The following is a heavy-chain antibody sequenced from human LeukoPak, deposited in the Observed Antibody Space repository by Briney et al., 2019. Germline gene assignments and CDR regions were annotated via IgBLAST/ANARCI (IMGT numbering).Heavy chain of an antibody. Sequence: ASVKVSCKASGYTFTSYDINWVRQATGQGHEWMGWMNPNSGNTGYAQKFQGRVTMTRNTSISTAYMELSSLRSEDTAVYYCARGDNFHDAFDIWGQGTMVTVSS. V-gene: IGHV1-8*01. J-gene: IGHJ3*02. CDR3: ARGDNFHDAFDI. D-gene: IGHD3-9*01. CDR1: GYTFTSYD. CDR2: MNPNSGNT.